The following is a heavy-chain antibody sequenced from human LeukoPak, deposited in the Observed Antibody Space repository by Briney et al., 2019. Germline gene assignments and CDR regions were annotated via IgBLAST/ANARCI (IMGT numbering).Heavy chain of an antibody. CDR2: IKQDGSEK. D-gene: IGHD5-12*01. V-gene: IGHV3-7*01. Sequence: GGSLRLSCTVSGFTVSSNSMSWVRQAPGKGLEWVANIKQDGSEKYYVDSVKGRFTISRDNAKNSLYLQMNSLRAEDTAVYYCARGGGGYAVEEDYWGQGTLVTVSS. CDR3: ARGGGGYAVEEDY. J-gene: IGHJ4*02. CDR1: GFTVSSNS.